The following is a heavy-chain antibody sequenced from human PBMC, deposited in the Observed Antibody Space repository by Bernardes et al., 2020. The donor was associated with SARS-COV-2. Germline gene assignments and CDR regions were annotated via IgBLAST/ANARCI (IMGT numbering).Heavy chain of an antibody. CDR1: GYTFTGYY. D-gene: IGHD3-22*01. CDR2: NNPDSCGK. CDR3: ALPPSNYDRYGMDV. V-gene: IGHV1-2*02. J-gene: IGHJ6*02. Sequence: ASVKVSFKSSGYTFTGYYIHWVRQAPGQGLEWMGWNNPDSCGKIYAQKFQGRVTMTRDTSISTAYMELSRLRSDDTAMYYCALPPSNYDRYGMDVWGQGTTVTVSS.